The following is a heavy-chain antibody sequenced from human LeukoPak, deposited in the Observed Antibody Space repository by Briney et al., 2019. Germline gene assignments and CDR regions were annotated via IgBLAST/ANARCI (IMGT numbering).Heavy chain of an antibody. Sequence: GGSLRLSCVASGFSFSSYEMNWVRQAPGKGLEWISYISASGTLTYYADSVKGRFTISRDNAKNTLYLQMNSLRAEDTAVYYCAKGGAVAGFDYWGQGTLVTVSS. V-gene: IGHV3-48*03. D-gene: IGHD6-19*01. CDR1: GFSFSSYE. CDR2: ISASGTLT. J-gene: IGHJ4*02. CDR3: AKGGAVAGFDY.